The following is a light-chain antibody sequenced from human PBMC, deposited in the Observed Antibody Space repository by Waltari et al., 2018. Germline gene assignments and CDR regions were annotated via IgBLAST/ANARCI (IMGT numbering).Light chain of an antibody. CDR1: QSVSDY. V-gene: IGKV3-11*01. CDR2: ATS. Sequence: EIVLTQSPATLSLSPWERATLSCRASQSVSDYLVWYQQKPGQAPRLLISATSNRTTGIPARFSGSGSGTDFTLTISSLEPEDFAFYYCQQRSNWPISFGQGTRLEIK. J-gene: IGKJ5*01. CDR3: QQRSNWPIS.